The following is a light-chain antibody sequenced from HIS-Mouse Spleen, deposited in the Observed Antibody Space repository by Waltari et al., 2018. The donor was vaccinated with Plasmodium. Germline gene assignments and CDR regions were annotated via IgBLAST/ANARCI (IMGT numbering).Light chain of an antibody. CDR1: ALPKKY. V-gene: IGLV3-10*01. CDR2: EDR. CDR3: YSTDSSGNHRV. J-gene: IGLJ3*02. Sequence: SYELTQPPSVSVSPGQTARINCSGDALPKKYADWYQQKSGPAPVLVIYEDRKRPSGIPERFSGSSSGTMATLTISGAQVEDEADYYCYSTDSSGNHRVFGGGTKLTVL.